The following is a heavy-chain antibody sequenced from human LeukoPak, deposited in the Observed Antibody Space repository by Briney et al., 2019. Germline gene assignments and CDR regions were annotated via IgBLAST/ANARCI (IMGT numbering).Heavy chain of an antibody. D-gene: IGHD3-22*01. V-gene: IGHV3-30*04. J-gene: IGHJ4*02. Sequence: PGRSLRLSCAASGFTFSSYAMHWVRQAPGKGLEWVAVISYDGSNKYYADSVKGRFTISRDNSKNTLYLQMNSLRAEDTAVYYCARGYYDSSGYYPYYFDSWGQGTLVTVSS. CDR3: ARGYYDSSGYYPYYFDS. CDR1: GFTFSSYA. CDR2: ISYDGSNK.